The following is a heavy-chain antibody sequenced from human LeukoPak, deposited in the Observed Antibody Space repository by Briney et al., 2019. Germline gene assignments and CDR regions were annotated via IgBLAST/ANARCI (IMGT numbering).Heavy chain of an antibody. CDR2: INHSGST. D-gene: IGHD4-17*01. V-gene: IGHV4-34*01. CDR1: GGSFSGYY. CDR3: TRERTTVTTFVRYHYGMDV. Sequence: SETLSLTCVVYGGSFSGYYWNWIRQPPGKGLEGIGEINHSGSTNYNPSLKSRVTISGETSKNQFSLKLSSVTAADTAVYYCTRERTTVTTFVRYHYGMDVWGQGTTVTVSS. J-gene: IGHJ6*02.